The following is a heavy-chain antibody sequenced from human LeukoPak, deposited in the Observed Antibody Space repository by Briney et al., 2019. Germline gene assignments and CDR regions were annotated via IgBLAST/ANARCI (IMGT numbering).Heavy chain of an antibody. D-gene: IGHD5-18*01. Sequence: GGSLRLSCAASGFTFSSYAMSWVRQAPGKGLEWVSAISGSGGSTYYADSVKGRFTISRDNSKNTLYLQMNSLKTEDTAVYYCTTAAPVDTAMARRWGQGTLVTVSS. CDR3: TTAAPVDTAMARR. V-gene: IGHV3-23*01. J-gene: IGHJ4*02. CDR2: ISGSGGST. CDR1: GFTFSSYA.